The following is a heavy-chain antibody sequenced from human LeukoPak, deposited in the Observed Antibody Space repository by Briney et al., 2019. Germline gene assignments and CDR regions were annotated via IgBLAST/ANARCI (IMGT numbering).Heavy chain of an antibody. V-gene: IGHV4-34*01. CDR3: ARGATISETGYFDF. J-gene: IGHJ4*03. Sequence: PSEALSLTCAVYGGSFSRYYWSWIRQSPGKGLEWIAETDHRGDTNYNPCVKSRVTISVDTSKNQFSLKVRSLSAADTAVYYCARGATISETGYFDFWGQGTLVTVSS. CDR2: TDHRGDT. D-gene: IGHD5-24*01. CDR1: GGSFSRYY.